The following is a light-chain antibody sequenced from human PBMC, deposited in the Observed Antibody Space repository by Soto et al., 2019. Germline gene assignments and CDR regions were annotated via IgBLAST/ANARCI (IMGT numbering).Light chain of an antibody. CDR3: SSYTSSRTYV. Sequence: QSVLTQPASVSGSPGQSITISCTGTSSDVGGYNYVSWYQQHPGKAPKLMIYGVSSRPSGVSDRFSGSKSGNTASLTISGLQAEDEADYYCSSYTSSRTYVFGTGTEVTVL. J-gene: IGLJ1*01. V-gene: IGLV2-14*01. CDR1: SSDVGGYNY. CDR2: GVS.